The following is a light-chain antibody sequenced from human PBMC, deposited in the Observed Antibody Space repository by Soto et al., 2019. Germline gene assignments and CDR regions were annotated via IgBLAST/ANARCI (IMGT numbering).Light chain of an antibody. J-gene: IGKJ4*01. V-gene: IGKV3-15*01. CDR1: QSVSSN. CDR3: QQYNNCPPPLT. Sequence: EIVMTQSPATLSVSPGERATLSCRASQSVSSNLAWYQQKPGQAPRLLIYGASTRATGIPARFSGSGSGTEFTLTISSLQAEDFAVYYCQQYNNCPPPLTFGGGTKVDIK. CDR2: GAS.